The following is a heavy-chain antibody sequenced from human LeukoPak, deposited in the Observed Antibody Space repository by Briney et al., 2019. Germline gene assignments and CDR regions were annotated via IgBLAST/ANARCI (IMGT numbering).Heavy chain of an antibody. D-gene: IGHD3-10*01. CDR2: ITAYNDNT. Sequence: ASVKVSCKASGYTFTSYGINWVRQAPGQGLEWMRWITAYNDNTNYAQKLQGRVTMTTDTSTSTAYMELRSLRSDDTAVYYCARALLWFGEPSHIDYWGQGTLVTASS. CDR3: ARALLWFGEPSHIDY. J-gene: IGHJ4*02. V-gene: IGHV1-18*01. CDR1: GYTFTSYG.